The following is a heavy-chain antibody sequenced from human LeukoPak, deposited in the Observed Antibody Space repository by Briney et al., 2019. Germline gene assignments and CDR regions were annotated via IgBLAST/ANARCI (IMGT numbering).Heavy chain of an antibody. Sequence: ASVKVSCKASGYTFTGYYMHWVRQAPGQGLEWMGWINPNSGGTNYAQQFQGRLTMTRDTSISTAYMELSRLRSDDTAVYYCARGSTLATPGGVPNDYWGQGTLVTVSS. V-gene: IGHV1-2*02. CDR1: GYTFTGYY. CDR2: INPNSGGT. D-gene: IGHD6-13*01. CDR3: ARGSTLATPGGVPNDY. J-gene: IGHJ4*02.